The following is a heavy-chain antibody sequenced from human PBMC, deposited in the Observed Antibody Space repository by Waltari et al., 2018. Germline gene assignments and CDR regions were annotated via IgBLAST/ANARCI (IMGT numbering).Heavy chain of an antibody. Sequence: QVQLVESGGGVVQPGRSLRLSCAAAGFTFSQYAMQWVRQAPGKGLDWVAVVSSYGSITYYADSVKGRFTISRDNSKNTVYLQMSSLRAEDTGIYYCAREIGYSGALDYWGLGDLVTVSS. D-gene: IGHD2-15*01. CDR3: AREIGYSGALDY. J-gene: IGHJ4*02. CDR1: GFTFSQYA. CDR2: VSSYGSIT. V-gene: IGHV3-30*15.